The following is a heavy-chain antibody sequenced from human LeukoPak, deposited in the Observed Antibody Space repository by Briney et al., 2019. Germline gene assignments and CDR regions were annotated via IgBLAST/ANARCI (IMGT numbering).Heavy chain of an antibody. CDR3: AREEYSYGYY. CDR1: GFTFSSYE. J-gene: IGHJ4*02. CDR2: ISSSGSTI. D-gene: IGHD5-18*01. Sequence: QPGGSLRLSCAASGFTFSSYEMNWVRQAPGKGLEWVSYISSSGSTIYYADSVKGRSTISRDNAKNSLYLQMNSLRAEDTAVYYCAREEYSYGYYWGQGTLVTVSS. V-gene: IGHV3-48*03.